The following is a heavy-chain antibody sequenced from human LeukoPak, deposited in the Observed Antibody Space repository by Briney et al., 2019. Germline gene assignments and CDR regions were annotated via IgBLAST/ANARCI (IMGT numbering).Heavy chain of an antibody. CDR2: IYTTEAT. D-gene: IGHD3-10*01. Sequence: SETLSLTCSVSGGSINSYYWGWVRQSAVKGLEWIGRIYTTEATHYSPSLKSRLTMSLDTSKNQISVKLRSVTAADTDVYYCGRQGYTASYYFVDYWSQGTLVTVSS. CDR3: GRQGYTASYYFVDY. CDR1: GGSINSYY. J-gene: IGHJ4*02. V-gene: IGHV4-4*07.